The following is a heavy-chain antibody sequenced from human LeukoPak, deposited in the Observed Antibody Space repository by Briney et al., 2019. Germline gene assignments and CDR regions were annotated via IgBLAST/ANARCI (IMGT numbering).Heavy chain of an antibody. D-gene: IGHD3-3*01. J-gene: IGHJ4*02. CDR1: GYTFTGYY. Sequence: GASVKVSCKASGYTFTGYYMHWVRQAPGQGLEWMGWINPNSGGTNYAQKFQGRVTTTRDTSISTAYMELSRLRSDDTAVYYCARDYDFWSGYDYWGQGTLVTVSS. CDR2: INPNSGGT. CDR3: ARDYDFWSGYDY. V-gene: IGHV1-2*02.